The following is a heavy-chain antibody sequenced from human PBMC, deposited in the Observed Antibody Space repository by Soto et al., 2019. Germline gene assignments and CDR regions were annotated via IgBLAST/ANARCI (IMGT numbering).Heavy chain of an antibody. V-gene: IGHV1-2*04. J-gene: IGHJ5*02. CDR2: INPNSGGT. D-gene: IGHD6-13*01. CDR1: GYTFTGYY. Sequence: ASVKVSCKASGYTFTGYYMHWVRQAPGQGLEWMGWINPNSGGTNYAQKFQGWVTMTRDTSISTAYMELSRLRSDDTAVYYCAIGAGQQLVLNWFDPWGQGTLVTVSS. CDR3: AIGAGQQLVLNWFDP.